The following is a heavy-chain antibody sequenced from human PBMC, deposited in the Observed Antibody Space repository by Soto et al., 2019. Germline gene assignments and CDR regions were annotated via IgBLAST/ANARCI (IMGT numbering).Heavy chain of an antibody. Sequence: PGGSLRLSCAASGFTLSSYIMNWVRQAPGKGLEWVSSISSSSSYRYFADSVNVRFTISRDNAKSSLSQQMNSLRAEETAVHYCARDHSSSPAFDIWGRGTMVTVSS. CDR3: ARDHSSSPAFDI. J-gene: IGHJ3*02. V-gene: IGHV3-21*01. CDR1: GFTLSSYI. D-gene: IGHD6-6*01. CDR2: ISSSSSYR.